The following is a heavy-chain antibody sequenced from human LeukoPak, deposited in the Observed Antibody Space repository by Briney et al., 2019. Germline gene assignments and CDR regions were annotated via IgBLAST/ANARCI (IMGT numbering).Heavy chain of an antibody. D-gene: IGHD3-22*01. V-gene: IGHV1-18*03. CDR2: ISAYNGNT. J-gene: IGHJ4*02. Sequence: RASVKVSCKASGYTFTSYGISWVRQAPGQGLEWMGWISAYNGNTNYAQKLQGRVTMTTDTSTSTAYMELSSLRSEDMAVYYCARAYYYDSSGYYYDYWGQGTLVTVSS. CDR3: ARAYYYDSSGYYYDY. CDR1: GYTFTSYG.